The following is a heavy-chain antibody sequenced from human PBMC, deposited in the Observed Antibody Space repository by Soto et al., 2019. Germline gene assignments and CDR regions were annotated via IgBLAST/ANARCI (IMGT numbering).Heavy chain of an antibody. D-gene: IGHD5-12*01. CDR1: GGSISSGGYS. J-gene: IGHJ3*02. CDR3: AKDNGSGCDWRRVGDATDI. Sequence: SETLSLTCAVSGGSISSGGYSWNWIRQPPGKGLEWIGYIYHSGSTLYNPSLKSRVTISVDKSKNQFSLRGEDTAVYYCAKDNGSGCDWRRVGDATDIRCKATMVT. CDR2: IYHSGST. V-gene: IGHV4-30-2*01.